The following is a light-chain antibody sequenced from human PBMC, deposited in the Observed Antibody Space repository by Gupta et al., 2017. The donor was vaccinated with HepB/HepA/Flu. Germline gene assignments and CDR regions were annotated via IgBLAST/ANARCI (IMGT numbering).Light chain of an antibody. CDR2: RNN. CDR1: SHNIGSNY. CDR3: AAWDDSLTDVV. J-gene: IGLJ2*01. V-gene: IGLV1-47*01. Sequence: QSVLTQPPSAPGTPGPRVAISCSGSSHNIGSNYVYWYQQLPGTAPKLLIYRNNQRPSGVPDRFSGSKSGTSASLSISGLRSEDEADYYCAAWDDSLTDVVFGGGTKLTVL.